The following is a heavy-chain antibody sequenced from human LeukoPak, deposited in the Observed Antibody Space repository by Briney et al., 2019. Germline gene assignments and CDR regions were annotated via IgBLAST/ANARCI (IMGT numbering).Heavy chain of an antibody. CDR1: GGSISSSSYY. V-gene: IGHV4-61*05. CDR3: ARLPEGAIH. J-gene: IGHJ4*02. CDR2: IYYSGST. D-gene: IGHD1-26*01. Sequence: SETLSLTCTVSGGSISSSSYYWGWIRQPPGKGLEWIGYIYYSGSTNYNPSLKSRVTISVDTSKNQFSLKLSSVTAADTAVCYCARLPEGAIHWGQGTLVTVSS.